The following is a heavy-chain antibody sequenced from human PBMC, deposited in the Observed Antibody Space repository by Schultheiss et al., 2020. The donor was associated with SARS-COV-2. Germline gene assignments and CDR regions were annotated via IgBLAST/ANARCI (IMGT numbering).Heavy chain of an antibody. V-gene: IGHV4-61*01. CDR1: GGSVSSGSYY. Sequence: SQTLSLTCTVSGGSVSSGSYYWGWIRQPPGKGLEWIGYIYYSGSANYNPSLKSRVFISVDTSQNQFSLQLNSVTAADTAVYFCASGGWGIGHWGQGTLVTVSS. CDR2: IYYSGSA. CDR3: ASGGWGIGH. J-gene: IGHJ4*02. D-gene: IGHD3-16*01.